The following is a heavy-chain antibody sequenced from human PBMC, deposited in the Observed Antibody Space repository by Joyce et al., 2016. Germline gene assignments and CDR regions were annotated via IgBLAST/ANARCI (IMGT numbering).Heavy chain of an antibody. CDR3: ARHPKKYTSGYDGSPDAFEI. CDR1: GYSFANHW. CDR2: IYPDDYIV. J-gene: IGHJ3*02. D-gene: IGHD3-22*01. Sequence: EVQLVQSGAELKKPGESLKISCKASGYSFANHWIAWVRQMPGRGLEWMGTIYPDDYIVRYSPSFQDHVTISVDKSTTTAFLQWSSLTASDTAVYYCARHPKKYTSGYDGSPDAFEIGGQGTMITVS. V-gene: IGHV5-51*01.